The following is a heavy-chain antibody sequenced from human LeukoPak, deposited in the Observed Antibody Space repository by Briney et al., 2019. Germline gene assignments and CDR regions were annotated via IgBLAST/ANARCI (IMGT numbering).Heavy chain of an antibody. CDR2: IYRGGNT. V-gene: IGHV3-66*01. D-gene: IGHD3-10*01. CDR1: GFTVSTNY. J-gene: IGHJ4*02. CDR3: TLRGSGSHYEGASVY. Sequence: GGSLRLSCAASGFTVSTNYMSWVRQAPGKGLEGVSVIYRGGNTYYADSVQGRFTISRDHSNNTLHLQMNSLRADDTAVYYCTLRGSGSHYEGASVYWGRGTLVTVSS.